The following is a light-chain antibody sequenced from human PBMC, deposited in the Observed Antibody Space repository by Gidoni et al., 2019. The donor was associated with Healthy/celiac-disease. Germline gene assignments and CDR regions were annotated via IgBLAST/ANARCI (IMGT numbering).Light chain of an antibody. J-gene: IGLJ2*01. Sequence: SYALTQPPPVSVSPGQTARITCSGDALPKKYAYWSQQKPGQAPVLVIYKDSERPSGIPERFSGSSAGTTVTLNSSGVQAEDEADYYCQSADSSGTFHVVFGGGTKLTVL. CDR1: ALPKKY. CDR3: QSADSSGTFHVV. CDR2: KDS. V-gene: IGLV3-25*03.